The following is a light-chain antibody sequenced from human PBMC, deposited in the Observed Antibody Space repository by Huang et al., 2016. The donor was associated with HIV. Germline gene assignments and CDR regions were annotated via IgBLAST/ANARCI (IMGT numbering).Light chain of an antibody. CDR2: LAT. Sequence: DIVVTQSPDSLAVSPGERATINCKSSQTVLYSLNKKNYFAWFKQQPGRPQKLLIYLATTRESGCPDRFSGSGSGTYFTLTINNLQAEDVAVYFWLKYYSVPQTFGHGTKVEIK. CDR1: QTVLYSLNKKNY. V-gene: IGKV4-1*01. CDR3: LKYYSVPQT. J-gene: IGKJ1*01.